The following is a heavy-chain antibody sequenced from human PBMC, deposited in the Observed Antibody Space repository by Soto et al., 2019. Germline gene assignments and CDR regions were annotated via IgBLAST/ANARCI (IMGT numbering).Heavy chain of an antibody. CDR3: AKDGLRGPPRPDWFDP. Sequence: GGSLRLSCAASGFTFSIYAMSWVRQAPGKGLEWVSAISGSGGSTYYADSVKGRFTVSRDNSKNTLYLQMNSLRVEDTALYYCAKDGLRGPPRPDWFDPWGQGTLVTVSS. CDR1: GFTFSIYA. CDR2: ISGSGGST. J-gene: IGHJ5*02. D-gene: IGHD3-3*01. V-gene: IGHV3-23*01.